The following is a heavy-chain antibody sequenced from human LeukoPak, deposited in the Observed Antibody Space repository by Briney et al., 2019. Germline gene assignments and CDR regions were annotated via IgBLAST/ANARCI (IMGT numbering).Heavy chain of an antibody. CDR1: GFTLSSYA. Sequence: GGSLRLSCAASGFTLSSYAMGWVRQAPGKGLEWVSAISGSGGSTYFADSVKGRSTISRDNSKNTLSLQMNSLRVEDTAVYYCARVPRYCSGGSCFGGYFDYWGQGTLVTVSS. J-gene: IGHJ4*02. CDR3: ARVPRYCSGGSCFGGYFDY. D-gene: IGHD2-15*01. V-gene: IGHV3-23*01. CDR2: ISGSGGST.